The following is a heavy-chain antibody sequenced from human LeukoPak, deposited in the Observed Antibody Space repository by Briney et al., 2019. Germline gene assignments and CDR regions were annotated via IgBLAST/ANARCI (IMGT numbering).Heavy chain of an antibody. CDR1: GFTFSSYA. CDR3: ASICSSTSSYTYYYYYMDV. D-gene: IGHD2-2*02. V-gene: IGHV3-48*03. Sequence: GGSLRLSCAASGFTFSSYAISWVRQAPGKGLEWVSYISSSGSTIYYADSVKGRFTISRDNAKNSLYLQMNSLRAEDTAVYYCASICSSTSSYTYYYYYMDVWGKGTTVTVSS. J-gene: IGHJ6*03. CDR2: ISSSGSTI.